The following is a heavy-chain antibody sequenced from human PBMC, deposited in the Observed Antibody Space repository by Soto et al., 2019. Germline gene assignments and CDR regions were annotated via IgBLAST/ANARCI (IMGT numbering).Heavy chain of an antibody. Sequence: SETLSLTSTVSGGSISGHYWIWIRQSPGKGLEWIGYIFYTGRTNYNPSLKSRVTLSADTSKNQFSLRLSSVTAADTAVYYCARVGSSGWSPDYWGQGXLVTVSS. D-gene: IGHD6-19*01. CDR2: IFYTGRT. CDR1: GGSISGHY. V-gene: IGHV4-59*11. CDR3: ARVGSSGWSPDY. J-gene: IGHJ4*02.